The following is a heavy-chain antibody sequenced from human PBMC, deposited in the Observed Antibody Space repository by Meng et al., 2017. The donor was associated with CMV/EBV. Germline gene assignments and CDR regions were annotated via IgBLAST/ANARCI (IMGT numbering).Heavy chain of an antibody. CDR3: ARHGDTAMVVGIDY. Sequence: GHLRVCGPGVVTASGTRSHTWCVSGDSLCISHGRWIRPPAGKGLEWSGRIYTSGSTNYNPSLKSRVTMSVDTSKNQFSLKLSCVTAADTAVYYCARHGDTAMVVGIDYWGQGTLVTVSS. J-gene: IGHJ4*02. CDR2: IYTSGST. V-gene: IGHV4-4*07. CDR1: GDSLCISH. D-gene: IGHD5-18*01.